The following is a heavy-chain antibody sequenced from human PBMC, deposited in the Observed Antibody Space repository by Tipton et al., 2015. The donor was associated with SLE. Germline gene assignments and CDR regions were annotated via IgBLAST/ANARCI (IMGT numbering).Heavy chain of an antibody. J-gene: IGHJ3*01. CDR3: ATARREVYSLRAFDL. Sequence: LRLSCSVSGDTITSDNYYWIWIRQPAGKGLEWIGRVYSSGNTNYNPPPKSRVTISVDTSENHFSLRLSSVTAADTAVYYCATARREVYSLRAFDLWGQGTMVTVSS. CDR2: VYSSGNT. CDR1: GDTITSDNYY. V-gene: IGHV4-61*02. D-gene: IGHD5-24*01.